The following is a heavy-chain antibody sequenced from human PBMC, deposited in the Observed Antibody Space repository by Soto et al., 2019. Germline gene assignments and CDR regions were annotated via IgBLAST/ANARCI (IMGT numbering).Heavy chain of an antibody. J-gene: IGHJ6*02. Sequence: SETLSLTCTVSGGSISSSSYYWGWIRQPPGKGLEWIGSIYYSGSTYYNPSLKSRVTISVATSKNQFSLKLSSVTAADTAVYYCAGPRLNSPDTLNPMDVWGQGTTVTVSS. CDR2: IYYSGST. CDR1: GGSISSSSYY. CDR3: AGPRLNSPDTLNPMDV. V-gene: IGHV4-39*01. D-gene: IGHD1-26*01.